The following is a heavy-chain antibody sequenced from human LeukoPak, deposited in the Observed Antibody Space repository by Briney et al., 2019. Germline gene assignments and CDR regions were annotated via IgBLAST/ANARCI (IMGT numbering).Heavy chain of an antibody. CDR3: ARVFNGRYFDWFHTLLRFDP. CDR1: GGSISSGNYY. CDR2: IYTSGST. J-gene: IGHJ5*02. D-gene: IGHD3-9*01. Sequence: PSQTLSLTCTVSGGSISSGNYYWSWIRKPAGKGLEWIGRIYTSGSTNYNPSLKSRVTISVDTSKNQFSLKLSSVTAADTAVYYCARVFNGRYFDWFHTLLRFDPWGQGTLVTVSS. V-gene: IGHV4-61*02.